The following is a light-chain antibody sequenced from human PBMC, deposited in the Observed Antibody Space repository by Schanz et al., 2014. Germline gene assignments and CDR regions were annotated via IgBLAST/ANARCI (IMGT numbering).Light chain of an antibody. CDR2: DVT. CDR3: SSYAGSNNLV. V-gene: IGLV2-8*01. Sequence: QSALTQPASVSGSPGQSITISCTGTSSDIGLYNYVSWYQQHPGKAPKLIISDVTRRPSGVPDRFSGFKSGNTASLTVSGLQAEDEADYYCSSYAGSNNLVFGGGTKLTVL. CDR1: SSDIGLYNY. J-gene: IGLJ2*01.